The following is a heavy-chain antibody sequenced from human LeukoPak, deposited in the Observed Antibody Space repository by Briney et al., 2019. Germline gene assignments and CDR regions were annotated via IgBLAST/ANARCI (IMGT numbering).Heavy chain of an antibody. CDR2: INGDGNEI. CDR3: ARQVGYYYFYMDV. CDR1: GFTFTSYW. J-gene: IGHJ6*03. Sequence: GGSLRLSCAASGFTFTSYWLGWVRQAPGKGLEWVTNINGDGNEIYYVDSVKGRFTISRDTAKKSLYLQMNSLRAEDTAMYYCARQVGYYYFYMDVWGKGTTVTVPS. V-gene: IGHV3-7*01.